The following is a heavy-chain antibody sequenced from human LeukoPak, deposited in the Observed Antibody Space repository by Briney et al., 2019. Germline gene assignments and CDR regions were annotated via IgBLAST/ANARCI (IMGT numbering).Heavy chain of an antibody. V-gene: IGHV4-30-2*01. CDR2: IYHSGST. Sequence: PSQTLSLTCAVSGGSISSGGYSWSWIRQPPGKGLEWIGYIYHSGSTYYNPSLKSRVTISVDRSKNQFSLKLSSVTAADTAVYYCARAAYYYDSSGYYVFDYWGQGTLVTVSS. J-gene: IGHJ4*02. CDR3: ARAAYYYDSSGYYVFDY. CDR1: GGSISSGGYS. D-gene: IGHD3-22*01.